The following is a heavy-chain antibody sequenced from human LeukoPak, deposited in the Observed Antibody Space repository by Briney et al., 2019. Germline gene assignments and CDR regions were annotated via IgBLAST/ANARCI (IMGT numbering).Heavy chain of an antibody. D-gene: IGHD1-26*01. CDR1: GFTFSNYW. J-gene: IGHJ3*02. CDR2: IDANVKTT. V-gene: IGHV3-74*01. CDR3: LTVVETTIAAFDI. Sequence: QPGGSLRLSCAASGFTFSNYWLHWVRQAPGKGLVWVSRIDANVKTTSYADSVKGRFTISTDNAKKTLYLQMNSLRVEDTAVYYCLTVVETTIAAFDIWGQGTMVTVSS.